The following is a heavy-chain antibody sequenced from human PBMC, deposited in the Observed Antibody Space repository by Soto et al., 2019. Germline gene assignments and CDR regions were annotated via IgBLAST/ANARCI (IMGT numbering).Heavy chain of an antibody. CDR1: GYTFTSYD. CDR3: AREPRNWGFDF. J-gene: IGHJ4*02. D-gene: IGHD7-27*01. CDR2: MNPVSGDT. Sequence: QVQLVQSGAEVKKPGASVKVSCKASGYTFTSYDFNWVRQATGQGPEWLGWMNPVSGDTGYSQKFQGRVTMTRDTSISTAYMELSSLSSEDTAGYYCAREPRNWGFDFWGQGTQVAVSS. V-gene: IGHV1-8*01.